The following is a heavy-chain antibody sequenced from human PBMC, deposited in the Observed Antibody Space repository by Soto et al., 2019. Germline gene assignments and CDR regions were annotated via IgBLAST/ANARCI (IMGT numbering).Heavy chain of an antibody. Sequence: QVQLVQSGAEVKKPGASVKVSCKASGYTFTSYSISWVRQAPGQGLEWMGWISAYNGNTNYAQKLQGRVTMTTDTSTSTAYMELRSLRSDDTAVYYCARASFMVRGVIPPGDAFDIWGQGTMVTVSS. V-gene: IGHV1-18*01. D-gene: IGHD3-10*01. CDR3: ARASFMVRGVIPPGDAFDI. J-gene: IGHJ3*02. CDR1: GYTFTSYS. CDR2: ISAYNGNT.